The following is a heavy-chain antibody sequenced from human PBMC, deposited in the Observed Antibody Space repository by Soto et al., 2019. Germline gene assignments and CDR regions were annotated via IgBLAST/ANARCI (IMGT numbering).Heavy chain of an antibody. CDR2: ISYSGGRK. CDR3: VRGDREDIAVVVGVRPGEYAMDV. V-gene: IGHV3-30-3*01. D-gene: IGHD2-15*01. Sequence: QVQLVESGGGVVQPGRSLRLSCAASGFTFSTYALHWVRQAPGKGLEWVAVISYSGGRKVSVDSVKGRFTISRDNSKNTLYLQMNSLRAEDTGVYYCVRGDREDIAVVVGVRPGEYAMDVWGHGTTVTVSS. CDR1: GFTFSTYA. J-gene: IGHJ6*02.